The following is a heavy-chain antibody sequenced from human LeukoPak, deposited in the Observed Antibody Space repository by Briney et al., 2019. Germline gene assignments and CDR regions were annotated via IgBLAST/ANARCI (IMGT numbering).Heavy chain of an antibody. Sequence: PSQTLSLTCTVSGGSISSGGYYWSWIRQPPGKGLEWIGYIYHSGSTYYNPSLKSRVTISVDRSKNQFSLKLSSVTAADTAVYYCARGVRGYYYDSSKAGDYWGQGTLVTVSS. D-gene: IGHD3-22*01. J-gene: IGHJ4*02. CDR3: ARGVRGYYYDSSKAGDY. V-gene: IGHV4-30-2*01. CDR1: GGSISSGGYY. CDR2: IYHSGST.